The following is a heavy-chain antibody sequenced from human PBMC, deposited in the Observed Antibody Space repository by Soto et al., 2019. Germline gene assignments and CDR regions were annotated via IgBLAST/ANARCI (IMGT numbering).Heavy chain of an antibody. J-gene: IGHJ4*02. V-gene: IGHV4-59*01. D-gene: IGHD4-17*01. CDR2: IYYSGST. CDR3: ARGLGLRYPFDY. CDR1: GGSISSYY. Sequence: SETLSLTCTVSGGSISSYYWSWIRQPPGKGLGWIGYIYYSGSTNYNPSLKSRVTISVDTSKNQFSLKLSSVTAADTAVYYCARGLGLRYPFDYWGQGTLVTVSS.